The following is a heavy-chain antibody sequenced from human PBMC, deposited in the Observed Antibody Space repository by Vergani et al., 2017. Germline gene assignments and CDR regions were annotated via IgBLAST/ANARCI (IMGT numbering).Heavy chain of an antibody. CDR3: AREVGCYYDSSGYCYYFDY. CDR2: IIPIFGTA. D-gene: IGHD3-22*01. J-gene: IGHJ4*02. CDR1: GGTFSSYA. V-gene: IGHV1-69*01. Sequence: QVQLVQSGAEVKKPGSSVKVSCKASGGTFSSYAISWVRQAPGQGLEWMGGIIPIFGTANYAQKFQGRVTITADESTSTAYMELSSLRSEDTAVYYCAREVGCYYDSSGYCYYFDYWGQGTLVTVSS.